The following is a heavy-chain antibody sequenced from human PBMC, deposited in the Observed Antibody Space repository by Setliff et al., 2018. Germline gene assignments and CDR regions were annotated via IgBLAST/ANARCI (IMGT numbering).Heavy chain of an antibody. J-gene: IGHJ4*02. V-gene: IGHV1-18*01. D-gene: IGHD2-15*01. CDR2: ISAYNGNT. Sequence: ASVKVSCKASGYTFTSYGISWVRQAPGQGLEWMGWISAYNGNTNYTQKLQGRVTMTTDTSTSTAYMELRSLRSDDTAVYYCARDLVGYCSGGSCYDWDYWGQGTLVTVSS. CDR3: ARDLVGYCSGGSCYDWDY. CDR1: GYTFTSYG.